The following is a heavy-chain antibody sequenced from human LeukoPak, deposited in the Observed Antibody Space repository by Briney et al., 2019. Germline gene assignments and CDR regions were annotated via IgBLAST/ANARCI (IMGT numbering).Heavy chain of an antibody. V-gene: IGHV3-23*01. CDR2: ISGSGGGT. CDR3: AKEGDFYDILTDY. Sequence: PGGSLRLSCAASGFTFSSYAMSWVRQAPGKGLEWISTISGSGGGTYYADSVKGRFTISRDNSKNTLYLQMNSLRAEDTAVYYCAKEGDFYDILTDYWGQGTLVTVSS. J-gene: IGHJ4*02. D-gene: IGHD3-9*01. CDR1: GFTFSSYA.